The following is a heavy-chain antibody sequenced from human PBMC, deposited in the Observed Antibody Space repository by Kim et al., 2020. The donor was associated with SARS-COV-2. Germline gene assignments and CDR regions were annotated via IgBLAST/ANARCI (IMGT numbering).Heavy chain of an antibody. D-gene: IGHD6-19*01. CDR1: GYTFTGYY. CDR3: ARGEQWLFYYYYYGMDV. CDR2: INPNSGGT. J-gene: IGHJ6*02. Sequence: ASVKVSCKASGYTFTGYYMHWVRQAPGQGLEWMGWINPNSGGTNYAQKFQGRVTMTRDTSISTAYMELSRLRSDDTAVYYYARGEQWLFYYYYYGMDVWGQGTTVTVSS. V-gene: IGHV1-2*02.